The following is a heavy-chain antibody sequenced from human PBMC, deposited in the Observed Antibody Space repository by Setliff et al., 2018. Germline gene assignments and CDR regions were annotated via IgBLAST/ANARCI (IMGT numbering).Heavy chain of an antibody. Sequence: NPSETLSLTCTVSGGSLGTYYWTLIRQPPGKGLEWIASVYYSGTAYYSPSLKSRVTMSVDTSKNQFSLKLRSVTAADTAVYFCARGGTFRYFDYWGQGTPVTVSS. CDR3: ARGGTFRYFDY. V-gene: IGHV4-59*01. CDR2: VYYSGTA. D-gene: IGHD2-21*01. J-gene: IGHJ4*02. CDR1: GGSLGTYY.